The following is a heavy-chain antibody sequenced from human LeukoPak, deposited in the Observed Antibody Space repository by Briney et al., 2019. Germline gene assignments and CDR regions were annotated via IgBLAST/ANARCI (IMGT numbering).Heavy chain of an antibody. Sequence: SETLSLTCTVSGGSISSYYWSWIRQPPGKGLEWIGYIFYSGSTYYNPSLKSRVTISVDTSKNQFSLKLSSVTAADTAVYYCARQNYDILTGYGYYYYYYMDVWGKGTTVTVSS. V-gene: IGHV4-59*08. CDR3: ARQNYDILTGYGYYYYYYMDV. D-gene: IGHD3-9*01. CDR2: IFYSGST. CDR1: GGSISSYY. J-gene: IGHJ6*03.